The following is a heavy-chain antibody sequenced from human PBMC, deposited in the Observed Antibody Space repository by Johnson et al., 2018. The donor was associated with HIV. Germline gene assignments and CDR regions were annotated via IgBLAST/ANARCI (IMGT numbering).Heavy chain of an antibody. D-gene: IGHD3-9*01. V-gene: IGHV3-33*01. CDR2: IWYDGSNK. CDR1: GFTFSSYG. CDR3: ATRKDILTGYDAFDI. J-gene: IGHJ3*02. Sequence: QVQLVESGGGVVQAGRSLRLSCAASGFTFSSYGMHWVRQAPGKGLEWVAVIWYDGSNKYYADSVKGRFTISRDNSKNTLYLQMNSLRPEDTALYYCATRKDILTGYDAFDIWGQGTMVTVSS.